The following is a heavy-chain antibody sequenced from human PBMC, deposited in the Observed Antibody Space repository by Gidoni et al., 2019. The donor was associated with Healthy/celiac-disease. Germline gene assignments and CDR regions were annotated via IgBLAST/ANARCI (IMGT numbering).Heavy chain of an antibody. CDR1: GGSISSSSYY. CDR3: ARQGGWLVDYYYGMDV. D-gene: IGHD6-19*01. V-gene: IGHV4-39*01. J-gene: IGHJ6*02. Sequence: QLQLQESGPGLVKPSETLSLTCTVSGGSISSSSYYWGWIRQPPGKGLEWIGSIYYSGSTYYNPSLKSRVTISVDTSKNQFSLKLSSVTAADTAVYYCARQGGWLVDYYYGMDVWGQGTTVTVSS. CDR2: IYYSGST.